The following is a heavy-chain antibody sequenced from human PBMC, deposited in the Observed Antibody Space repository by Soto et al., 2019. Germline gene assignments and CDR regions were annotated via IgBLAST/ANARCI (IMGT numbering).Heavy chain of an antibody. CDR3: ARDRVAYGGNSRNWFDP. J-gene: IGHJ5*02. CDR2: IYYSGST. V-gene: IGHV4-30-4*01. Sequence: SETLSLTCTVSGGSISSGDYYWSWIRQPPGKGLEWIGYIYYSGSTYYNPSLKSRVTISVDTSKNQFSLKLSSVTAADTAVYYCARDRVAYGGNSRNWFDPWGQGTLVTVSS. CDR1: GGSISSGDYY. D-gene: IGHD4-17*01.